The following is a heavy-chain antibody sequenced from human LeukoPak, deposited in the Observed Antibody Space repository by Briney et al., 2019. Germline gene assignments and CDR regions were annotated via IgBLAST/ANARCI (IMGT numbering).Heavy chain of an antibody. J-gene: IGHJ4*02. V-gene: IGHV3-74*01. CDR3: VREPYCSGGSCYTSGFDC. D-gene: IGHD2-15*01. CDR2: IKNDGSST. Sequence: GGSLRLTCAASGVTFSRYWMHWVRQAPGKGLVWVSRIKNDGSSTTYADSVKGRFTISRDNAKNTLYLQMNSLRAEDTAVYYCVREPYCSGGSCYTSGFDCWGQGTLVTVSS. CDR1: GVTFSRYW.